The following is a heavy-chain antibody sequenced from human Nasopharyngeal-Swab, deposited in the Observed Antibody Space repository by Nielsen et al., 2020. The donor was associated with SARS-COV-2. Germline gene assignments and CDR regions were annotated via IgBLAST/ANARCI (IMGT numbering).Heavy chain of an antibody. CDR3: ARSGELRFLEWLNTRPDY. CDR1: GFTFSSYS. D-gene: IGHD3-3*01. CDR2: ISSSSSYI. J-gene: IGHJ4*02. V-gene: IGHV3-21*01. Sequence: GGSLRLSCAASGFTFSSYSMNWVRQAPGKGLEWVSSISSSSSYIYYADSVKGRFTISRDNAKNSLYLQMNSLRAEDTAVYYCARSGELRFLEWLNTRPDYWGLGTLVTVSS.